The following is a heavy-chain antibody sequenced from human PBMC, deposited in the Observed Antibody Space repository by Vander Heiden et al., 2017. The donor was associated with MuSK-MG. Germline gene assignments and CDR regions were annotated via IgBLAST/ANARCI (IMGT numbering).Heavy chain of an antibody. CDR1: GFSFTTYD. Sequence: VQLVESGGGVVRPGESRRLSCTACGFSFTTYDMHWVRQAPGKGLEWVTLILNHGSETHYGESVKGRFTISRDNFRNTLYLDMYNLRPDDTAIYYCVKDHLGRYFDSWGQGPLVTVSS. CDR2: ILNHGSET. V-gene: IGHV3-30*02. CDR3: VKDHLGRYFDS. J-gene: IGHJ4*02.